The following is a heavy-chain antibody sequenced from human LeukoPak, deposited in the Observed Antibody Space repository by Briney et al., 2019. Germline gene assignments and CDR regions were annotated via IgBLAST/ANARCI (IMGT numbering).Heavy chain of an antibody. CDR1: GDTFSNHP. CDR3: ARDSPGYSYGRFYYYMDV. V-gene: IGHV1-69*06. D-gene: IGHD5-18*01. CDR2: IIPIFNSL. Sequence: SVTVSCTASGDTFSNHPINWVRQAPGQGLEWLGMIIPIFNSLKYAEKFQGRLTITADKATTTAYLELSSLESDDTAVYYCARDSPGYSYGRFYYYMDVWGKGTTVTVSS. J-gene: IGHJ6*03.